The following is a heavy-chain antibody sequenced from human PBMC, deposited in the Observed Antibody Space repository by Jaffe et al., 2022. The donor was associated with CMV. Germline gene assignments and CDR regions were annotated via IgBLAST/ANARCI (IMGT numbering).Heavy chain of an antibody. J-gene: IGHJ6*03. CDR1: GFTFSSYW. V-gene: IGHV3-74*01. Sequence: EVQLVESGGGLVQPGGSLRLSCAASGFTFSSYWMHWVRQAPGKGLVWVSRINSDGSSTSYADSVKGRFTISRDNAKNTLYLQMNSLRAEDTAVYYCARVSTVTTFAHYYMDVWGKGTTVTVSS. CDR3: ARVSTVTTFAHYYMDV. CDR2: INSDGSST. D-gene: IGHD4-17*01.